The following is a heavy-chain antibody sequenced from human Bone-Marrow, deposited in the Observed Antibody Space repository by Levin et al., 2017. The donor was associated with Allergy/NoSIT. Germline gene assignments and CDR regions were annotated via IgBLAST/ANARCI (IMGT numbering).Heavy chain of an antibody. CDR1: RFSFNIYG. J-gene: IGHJ6*03. CDR3: AKSGFDSYFYMDV. CDR2: ISYDGSQK. Sequence: GGSLRLSCAASRFSFNIYGMHWVRQAPGKGLEWVSFISYDGSQKYYADSVKGRFTISRDNSQTTLYLQMDSLRTDDSAVYYCAKSGFDSYFYMDVWGRGTTVTVSS. V-gene: IGHV3-30*18. D-gene: IGHD5-12*01.